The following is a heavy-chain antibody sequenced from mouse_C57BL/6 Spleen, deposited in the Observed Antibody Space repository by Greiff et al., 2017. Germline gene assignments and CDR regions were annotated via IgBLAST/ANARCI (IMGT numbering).Heavy chain of an antibody. J-gene: IGHJ1*03. Sequence: EVQVVESGGGLVQPGGSLKLSCAASGFTFSDYSMYWVRQTPEKRLEWVAYISNGGGSTYYPDTVKGRFTISRDNAKNTLYLQMSRLKSADTAMYYCERHSCAYWYFDVWGTGTTVTVSS. CDR3: ERHSCAYWYFDV. V-gene: IGHV5-12*01. CDR2: ISNGGGST. D-gene: IGHD1-1*01. CDR1: GFTFSDYS.